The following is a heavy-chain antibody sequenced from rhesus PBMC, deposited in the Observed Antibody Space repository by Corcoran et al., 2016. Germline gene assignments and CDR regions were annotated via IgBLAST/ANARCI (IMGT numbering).Heavy chain of an antibody. CDR3: ARGFTVFGVALDY. J-gene: IGHJ4*01. CDR1: GGSISDSYR. Sequence: VQLQESGPGVVKPSETLSLTCAVSGGSISDSYRCSWIRQPPGKGLEGIGYSQGRNRNTNYNPSLKRRVTSSKDTSKNQFSLKLSAVTAADTAVYYCARGFTVFGVALDYWGQGVLVTVSS. CDR2: SQGRNRNT. D-gene: IGHD3-3*01. V-gene: IGHV4S10*01.